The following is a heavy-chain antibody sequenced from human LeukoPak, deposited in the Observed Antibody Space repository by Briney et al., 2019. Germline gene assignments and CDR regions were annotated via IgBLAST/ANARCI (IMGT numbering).Heavy chain of an antibody. Sequence: GRSLRLSCAASGFTFSSYAMHWVRQAPGKGLEWVAVISYDGSNKYCADSVKGRFIISRDNSKNTLYLQMNSLRAEDTAVYYCARDFYGSGSLDYWGQGTLVTVSS. CDR3: ARDFYGSGSLDY. V-gene: IGHV3-30*04. D-gene: IGHD3-10*01. CDR2: ISYDGSNK. CDR1: GFTFSSYA. J-gene: IGHJ4*02.